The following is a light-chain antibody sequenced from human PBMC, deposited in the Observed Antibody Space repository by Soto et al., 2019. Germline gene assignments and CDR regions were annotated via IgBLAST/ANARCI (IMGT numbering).Light chain of an antibody. CDR1: SSDVGAYNY. CDR3: SSYTISSTYV. J-gene: IGLJ1*01. Sequence: QSALTQPASVSGSPGQSIAISCTGTSSDVGAYNYVSWYQQYPGKAPKLVIYDVTNRPSGVSNRFSGSKSGSTASLTISGLQAEDEADYYCSSYTISSTYVFGTVTKVTVL. V-gene: IGLV2-14*01. CDR2: DVT.